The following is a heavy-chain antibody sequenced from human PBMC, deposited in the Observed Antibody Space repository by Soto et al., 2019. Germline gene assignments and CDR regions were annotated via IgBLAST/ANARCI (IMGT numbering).Heavy chain of an antibody. Sequence: GESLKISCQGSGYSFTSYWIGWVRQMPGKGLEWMGIIYPGDSDTRYSPSFQGQVTISADKSISTAYLQWSSLKASDTAMYYCARGVGEYSSGWFNWFDPWGQGTLVTVSS. CDR1: GYSFTSYW. CDR2: IYPGDSDT. J-gene: IGHJ5*02. V-gene: IGHV5-51*01. CDR3: ARGVGEYSSGWFNWFDP. D-gene: IGHD6-19*01.